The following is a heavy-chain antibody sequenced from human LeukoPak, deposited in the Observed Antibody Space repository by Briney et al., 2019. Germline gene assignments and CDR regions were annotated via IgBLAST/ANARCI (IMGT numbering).Heavy chain of an antibody. D-gene: IGHD3-10*01. CDR1: GFTFSNAG. Sequence: GGSLRLSCTASGFTFSNAGMNWVRQAPGKGLEWIGRIKTKSEGGTTDYAAPAKGRFTISRDDSKNALFLQMDSLKSDDTAMYYCTTEFKELGSFFYFYYMDVWGTGTTVTISS. CDR3: TTEFKELGSFFYFYYMDV. V-gene: IGHV3-15*01. J-gene: IGHJ6*03. CDR2: IKTKSEGGTT.